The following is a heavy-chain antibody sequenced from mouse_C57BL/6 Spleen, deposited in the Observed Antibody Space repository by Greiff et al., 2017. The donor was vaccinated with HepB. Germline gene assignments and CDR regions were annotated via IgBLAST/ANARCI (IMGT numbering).Heavy chain of an antibody. CDR1: GYAFSSSW. CDR2: IYPGDGDT. V-gene: IGHV1-82*01. D-gene: IGHD2-3*01. CDR3: ARKGGWSYAMDY. Sequence: QVQLQQSGPELVKPGASVKISCKASGYAFSSSWMNWVKQRPGKGLEWIGRIYPGDGDTNYNGKFKGKATLTADKSSSTAYMQLSSLTSEDAAVYFCARKGGWSYAMDYWGQGTSVTVSS. J-gene: IGHJ4*01.